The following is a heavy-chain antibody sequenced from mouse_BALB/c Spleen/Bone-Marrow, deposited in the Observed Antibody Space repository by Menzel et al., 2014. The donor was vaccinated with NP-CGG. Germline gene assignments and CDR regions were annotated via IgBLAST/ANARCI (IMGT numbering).Heavy chain of an antibody. Sequence: VQLQQSGPELVKPGASVKISCKASGYTFTDYNMHWVKQSHGKSLEWIGYIYPYNGGTGYNQKFKSKATLTVDNSSSTAYMDLRSLTSEDSAVYYCARRPGGWYLDFWGAGTTVTVSS. CDR1: GYTFTDYN. V-gene: IGHV1S29*02. CDR3: ARRPGGWYLDF. D-gene: IGHD4-1*01. CDR2: IYPYNGGT. J-gene: IGHJ1*01.